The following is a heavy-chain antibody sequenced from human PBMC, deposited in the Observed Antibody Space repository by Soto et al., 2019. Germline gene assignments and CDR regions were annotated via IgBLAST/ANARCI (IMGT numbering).Heavy chain of an antibody. CDR1: GGSISSGGYS. CDR2: IYYSGST. V-gene: IGHV4-61*08. CDR3: ARGSKWVAAPPSPPDY. J-gene: IGHJ4*02. D-gene: IGHD2-15*01. Sequence: SETLSLTCAVSGGSISSGGYSWSWIRQPPGKGLEWIGYIYYSGSTNYNPSLKSRVTISVDTSKNQFSLKLSSVTAADTAVYYCARGSKWVAAPPSPPDYWGQGTLVTVS.